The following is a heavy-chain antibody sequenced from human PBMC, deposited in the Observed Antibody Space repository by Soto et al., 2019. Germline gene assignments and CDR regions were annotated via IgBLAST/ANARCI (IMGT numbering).Heavy chain of an antibody. D-gene: IGHD2-15*01. V-gene: IGHV4-30-4*01. CDR1: GDSISTVDYF. CDR2: IYKSTTT. Sequence: PSETLSLTCSDSGDSISTVDYFWAWIRQTPGQALEYIGYIYKSTTTYYNPSFESRVAISLDTSKSQFSLTVTSVTAADTAVYFCARGRYCLTGRCFPNWFDSWGQGTLVTVSS. J-gene: IGHJ5*01. CDR3: ARGRYCLTGRCFPNWFDS.